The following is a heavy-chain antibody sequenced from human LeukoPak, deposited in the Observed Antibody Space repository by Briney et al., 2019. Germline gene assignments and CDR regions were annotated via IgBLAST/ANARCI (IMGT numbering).Heavy chain of an antibody. CDR2: ISGSGGST. J-gene: IGHJ4*02. Sequence: GGSLRLSCAASGFTFSSYAMSWVRQAPGKGLEWVSGISGSGGSTYYADSVKGRFTISRDNSKNTLYLQMNSLRAEDTAVYYCAKDFSIVVVPAAIDYWGQGTLVTVSS. CDR3: AKDFSIVVVPAAIDY. D-gene: IGHD2-2*01. CDR1: GFTFSSYA. V-gene: IGHV3-23*01.